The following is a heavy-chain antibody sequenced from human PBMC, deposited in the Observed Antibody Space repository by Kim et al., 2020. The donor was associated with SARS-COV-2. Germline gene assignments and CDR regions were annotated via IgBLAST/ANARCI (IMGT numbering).Heavy chain of an antibody. CDR3: ASDYYYDSSGYYQNFDY. CDR1: GFTFSSYG. CDR2: IWYDGSNK. J-gene: IGHJ4*01. Sequence: GGSLRLSCAASGFTFSSYGMHWVRQAPGKGLEWVAVIWYDGSNKYYADSVKGRFTISRDNSKNTLYLQMNSLRAEDTAVYYCASDYYYDSSGYYQNFDYWGQETLLTVP. D-gene: IGHD3-22*01. V-gene: IGHV3-33*01.